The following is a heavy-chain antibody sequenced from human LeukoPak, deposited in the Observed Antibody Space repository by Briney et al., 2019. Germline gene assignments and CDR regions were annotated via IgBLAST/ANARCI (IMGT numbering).Heavy chain of an antibody. V-gene: IGHV4-59*01. CDR2: IYYSGST. J-gene: IGHJ6*02. D-gene: IGHD3-10*01. CDR3: AREGSDAYYGMDV. Sequence: SETLSLTCTVSGGSISSYYWSWIRQPPGKGPEWIGYIYYSGSTNYNPSLKSRVTISVDTSKNQFSLKLSSVTAADTAVYYCAREGSDAYYGMDVWGQGTTVTVSS. CDR1: GGSISSYY.